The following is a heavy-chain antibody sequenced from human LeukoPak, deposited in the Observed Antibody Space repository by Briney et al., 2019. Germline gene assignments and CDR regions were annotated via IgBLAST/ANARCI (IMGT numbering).Heavy chain of an antibody. CDR3: ARESITIFGVVIAP. D-gene: IGHD3-3*01. CDR1: GFTFDDYG. Sequence: SGGSLRLSCAASGFTFDDYGMSWVRQAPGKGLEWVSYISSSSGTIYYADSVKGRFTISRDNAKNSLYLQMNSLRAEDTAVYYCARESITIFGVVIAPWGQGTLVTVSS. V-gene: IGHV3-48*01. J-gene: IGHJ5*02. CDR2: ISSSSGTI.